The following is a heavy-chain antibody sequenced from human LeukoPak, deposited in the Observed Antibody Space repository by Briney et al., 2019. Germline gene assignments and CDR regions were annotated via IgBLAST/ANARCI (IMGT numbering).Heavy chain of an antibody. J-gene: IGHJ5*02. Sequence: ASVKVSCKASGYTFTSYGISWVRQAPGQGLEWMGWISAYNGNTNYAQKLQGRVTMTTDTSTSTAYMELRSLRSDDTAVYYCARDLTYYYGSGSYPDAGSWGQGTLVTVSS. CDR1: GYTFTSYG. D-gene: IGHD3-10*01. CDR3: ARDLTYYYGSGSYPDAGS. CDR2: ISAYNGNT. V-gene: IGHV1-18*01.